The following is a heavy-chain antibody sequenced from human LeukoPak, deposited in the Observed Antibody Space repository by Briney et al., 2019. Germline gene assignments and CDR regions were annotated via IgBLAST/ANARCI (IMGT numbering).Heavy chain of an antibody. D-gene: IGHD6-19*01. V-gene: IGHV4-39*01. CDR3: ASGSVLDSGWPLKALDYFDY. CDR2: IYYSGST. Sequence: SETLSLTCTVSGGSISSSSYYWGWIRQPPGKGLEWIGSIYYSGSTYYNPSLKSRVTISVDTSKNQFSLKLSSVTAADTAVYYCASGSVLDSGWPLKALDYFDYWGQGTLVTVSS. J-gene: IGHJ4*02. CDR1: GGSISSSSYY.